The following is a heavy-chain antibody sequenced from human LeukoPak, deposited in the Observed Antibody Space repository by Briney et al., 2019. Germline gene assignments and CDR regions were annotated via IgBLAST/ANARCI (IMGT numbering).Heavy chain of an antibody. V-gene: IGHV3-74*01. CDR1: GFTFSSHL. Sequence: GGSLRLSCAASGFTFSSHLMHWVRQAPGKGLEWVSRINNDGSWINYADSVKGRSTVSRDNAKNTLNLQMNSLRAEDTAVYFCARDGSAYNLDYWGQGVLVTVSS. J-gene: IGHJ4*02. CDR3: ARDGSAYNLDY. CDR2: INNDGSWI. D-gene: IGHD3-16*01.